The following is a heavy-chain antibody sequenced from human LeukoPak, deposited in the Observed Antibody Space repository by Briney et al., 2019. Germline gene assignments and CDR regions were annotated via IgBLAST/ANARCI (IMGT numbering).Heavy chain of an antibody. D-gene: IGHD6-19*01. J-gene: IGHJ4*02. Sequence: GGSLRLSCAASGFTFSSYEMNWVXQAPGKGLEWVXXISSSGSTIYYADSVKGRFTISRDNAKNSLYLQMNSLRAGDTAVYYCARGLSSGWLQYFDYWGQGTLVSVSS. CDR2: ISSSGSTI. V-gene: IGHV3-48*03. CDR1: GFTFSSYE. CDR3: ARGLSSGWLQYFDY.